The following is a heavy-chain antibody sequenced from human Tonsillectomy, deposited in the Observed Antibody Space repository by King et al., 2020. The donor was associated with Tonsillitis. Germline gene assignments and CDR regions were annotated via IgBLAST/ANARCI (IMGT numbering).Heavy chain of an antibody. CDR2: IIPILGIT. CDR3: ARDGGVTGTTDY. J-gene: IGHJ4*02. D-gene: IGHD1-14*01. CDR1: GGTFSSYA. Sequence: VQLVQSGAEVKKPGSSVKVSCKASGGTFSSYAFSWVRQAPGQGLEWMGRIIPILGITNYAQKFQGRVTITADKSTSTAYMELSSLRSEDSAVYYCARDGGVTGTTDYWGQGTLVTVSS. V-gene: IGHV1-69*04.